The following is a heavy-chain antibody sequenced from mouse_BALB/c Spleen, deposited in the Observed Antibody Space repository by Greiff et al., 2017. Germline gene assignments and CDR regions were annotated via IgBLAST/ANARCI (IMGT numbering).Heavy chain of an antibody. CDR3: VREDYGSSYEYAMDY. J-gene: IGHJ4*01. CDR2: IWTGGGT. Sequence: VKVVESGPGLVAPSQSLSITCTVSGFSLTSYDISWIRQPPGKGLEWLGVIWTGGGTNYNSAFMSRLSISKDNSKSQVFLKMNSLQTDDTAIYYCVREDYGSSYEYAMDYWGQGTSVTVSS. D-gene: IGHD1-1*01. V-gene: IGHV2-9-2*01. CDR1: GFSLTSYD.